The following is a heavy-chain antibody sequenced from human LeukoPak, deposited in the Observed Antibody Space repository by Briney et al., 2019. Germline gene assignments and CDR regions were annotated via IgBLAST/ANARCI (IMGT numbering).Heavy chain of an antibody. J-gene: IGHJ4*02. D-gene: IGHD6-19*01. CDR2: ISPGGDDI. CDR1: GFTFNDYH. Sequence: PGGSLRLSCAASGFTFNDYHMNWIRQAPGKGLEWIAYISPGGDDIYFEDSVRGRLTLSRDNDKNSLYLQMSSLTAEDTAVYYCASGRDIEVAGPGGYFDHWGQGNLVTVSS. V-gene: IGHV3-11*01. CDR3: ASGRDIEVAGPGGYFDH.